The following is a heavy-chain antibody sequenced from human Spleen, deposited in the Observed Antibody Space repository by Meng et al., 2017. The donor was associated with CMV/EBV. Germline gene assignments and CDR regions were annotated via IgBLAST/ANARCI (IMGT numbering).Heavy chain of an antibody. D-gene: IGHD4-17*01. CDR3: ARGRFDYGDYTVIDF. CDR2: IIPILGIA. J-gene: IGHJ4*02. V-gene: IGHV1-69*02. Sequence: SVKVSCKASGGTFSSYTISWVRQAPGQGLEWMGRIIPILGIANYAQKFQGRVTMTRDTSTSTVYMEMSSLRSEDTAVYYCARGRFDYGDYTVIDFWGQGTLVTVSS. CDR1: GGTFSSYT.